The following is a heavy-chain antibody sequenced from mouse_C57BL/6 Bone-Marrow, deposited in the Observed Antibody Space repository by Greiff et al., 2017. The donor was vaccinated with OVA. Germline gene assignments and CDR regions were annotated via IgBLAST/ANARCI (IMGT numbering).Heavy chain of an antibody. J-gene: IGHJ3*01. V-gene: IGHV1-81*01. CDR1: GYTFTSYG. CDR3: ARDELWRAWFAY. CDR2: IYPSSGNT. Sequence: QVQLQQSGAELARPGASVKLSCKASGYTFTSYGISWVKQRPGQGLEWIGAIYPSSGNTYYNEKFKGQATLTADKSSSTAYMELRSLTSEDSAVYFCARDELWRAWFAYWGQGTLVTVSA.